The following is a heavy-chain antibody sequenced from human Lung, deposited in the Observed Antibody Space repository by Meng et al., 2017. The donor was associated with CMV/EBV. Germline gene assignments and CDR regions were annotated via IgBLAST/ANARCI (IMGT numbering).Heavy chain of an antibody. Sequence: QVQLQESGPGLVKPSQTPSLTCTFPGDSISSGEYFWSWIRQPPGKGLEWIGYMDYRGSTFYNPSLKSRVTISVDTSKNQFSLKLSSVTAADTAVYFCARGELLWDYWGQGTLVTVSS. D-gene: IGHD2-2*01. CDR3: ARGELLWDY. CDR1: GDSISSGEYF. J-gene: IGHJ4*02. V-gene: IGHV4-30-4*01. CDR2: MDYRGST.